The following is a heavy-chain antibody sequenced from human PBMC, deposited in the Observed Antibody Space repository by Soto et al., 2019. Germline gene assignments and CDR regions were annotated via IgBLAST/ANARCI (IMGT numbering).Heavy chain of an antibody. V-gene: IGHV1-2*02. J-gene: IGHJ3*02. D-gene: IGHD3-22*01. CDR1: GYTFTGYY. CDR2: INPNSGGT. Sequence: SVKVSCKASGYTFTGYYMHWVRQAHGQGLEWMGWINPNSGGTNYAQKFQGRVTMTRDTSISTAYMELSRLRSDDTAVYYCATDSSGSYAFDIWGQGTMVTVSS. CDR3: ATDSSGSYAFDI.